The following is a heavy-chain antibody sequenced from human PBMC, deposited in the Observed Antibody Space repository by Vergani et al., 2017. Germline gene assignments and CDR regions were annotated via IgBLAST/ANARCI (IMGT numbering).Heavy chain of an antibody. CDR1: GYTFTSYG. J-gene: IGHJ4*02. V-gene: IGHV1-18*01. CDR3: ARAGDILTGYYTPFAY. Sequence: QVQLVQSGAEVKKPGASVKVSCKASGYTFTSYGISWVRQAPGQGLEWMGWSSAYNGNTNYAQKPQGRVTMTTDTSTSTAYMELRSLRSDDTAVYYIARAGDILTGYYTPFAYWGQGTLVTVSS. CDR2: SSAYNGNT. D-gene: IGHD3-9*01.